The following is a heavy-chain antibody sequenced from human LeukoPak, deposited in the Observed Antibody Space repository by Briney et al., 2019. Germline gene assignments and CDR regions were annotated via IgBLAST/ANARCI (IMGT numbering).Heavy chain of an antibody. Sequence: PGGSLRLSCAASGFTFSSYSMNWVRQAPGKGLEWVSSISSSSSYIYYADSVKGRFTISRDNAKNSLYLQMNSLRAEDTAVYYCAITSRDSGSYYGTFDYWAREPWSPSPQ. CDR3: AITSRDSGSYYGTFDY. CDR1: GFTFSSYS. CDR2: ISSSSSYI. V-gene: IGHV3-21*01. D-gene: IGHD1-26*01. J-gene: IGHJ4*02.